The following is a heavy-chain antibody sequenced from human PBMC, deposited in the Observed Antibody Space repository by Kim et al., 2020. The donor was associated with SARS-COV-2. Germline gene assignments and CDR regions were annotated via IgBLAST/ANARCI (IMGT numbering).Heavy chain of an antibody. D-gene: IGHD3-10*02. CDR2: INQDGSES. CDR3: ARSVFGDNY. CDR1: GFTFSHDW. Sequence: GGSLRLSCAASGFTFSHDWMTWVRQAPGKGLEWVANINQDGSESYYVDSVKGRFTISRDNAKNSLYLQMNSLRVEDTAVYYCARSVFGDNYWGQGTWSAS. V-gene: IGHV3-7*01. J-gene: IGHJ4*02.